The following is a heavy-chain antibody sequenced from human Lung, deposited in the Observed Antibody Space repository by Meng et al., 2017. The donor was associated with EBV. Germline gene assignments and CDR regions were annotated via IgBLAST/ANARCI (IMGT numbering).Heavy chain of an antibody. V-gene: IGHV4-4*02. CDR3: ARDSDSAYSLGY. CDR1: GGYIIIGNW. CDR2: IHHSGRT. J-gene: IGHJ4*02. D-gene: IGHD2-21*01. Sequence: QVQLQQWGVGLLKPSGTLSLTCAVSGGYIIIGNWWSWVRQSPGKGLEWIGEIHHSGRTNYNPSLKSRITMSLDKPKNQFSLKLSSVTAADTAVYYCARDSDSAYSLGYWGQGTLVTVSS.